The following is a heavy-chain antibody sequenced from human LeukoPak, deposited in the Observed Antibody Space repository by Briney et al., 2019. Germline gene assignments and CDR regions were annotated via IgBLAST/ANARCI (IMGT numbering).Heavy chain of an antibody. D-gene: IGHD3-16*01. V-gene: IGHV3-53*01. CDR3: ARVKRYAYGMDV. CDR1: GFTVSSNY. J-gene: IGHJ6*02. Sequence: GGSLRLSCAASGFTVSSNYMSWVRQVPGKGLEWVSVIYSGGSTYYADSVKGRFTISRDNSKNTLYLQMNSLRAEDTAVYYCARVKRYAYGMDVWGQGTTVTVSS. CDR2: IYSGGST.